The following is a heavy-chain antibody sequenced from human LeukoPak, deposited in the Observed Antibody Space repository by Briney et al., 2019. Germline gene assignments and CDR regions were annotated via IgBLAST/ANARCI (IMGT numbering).Heavy chain of an antibody. CDR2: ISNDESQK. CDR1: GFAFSDFG. CDR3: AGVARYSGSYYDY. J-gene: IGHJ4*02. Sequence: PGGSLRLSCVGSGFAFSDFGLHWVRQAPGKGLEWVTLISNDESQKYYVGSVKGRFTISRENAKNSLYLQMNSLRAGDTAVYYCAGVARYSGSYYDYWGQGTLVTVSS. V-gene: IGHV3-30*03. D-gene: IGHD1-26*01.